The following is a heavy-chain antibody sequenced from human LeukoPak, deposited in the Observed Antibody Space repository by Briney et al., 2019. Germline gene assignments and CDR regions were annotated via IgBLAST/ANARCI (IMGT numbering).Heavy chain of an antibody. CDR2: IYPRDSDT. Sequence: GESLKISCKGSGYSFTSYWIGWVRQMPGKGLEWMGIIYPRDSDTRYSPSFQGQVTISGDKSISTAYLQWSSLKASDTAMYYCARQIYYYDTSGYYYYMDVWGKGTTVTVSS. J-gene: IGHJ6*03. D-gene: IGHD3-22*01. V-gene: IGHV5-51*01. CDR1: GYSFTSYW. CDR3: ARQIYYYDTSGYYYYMDV.